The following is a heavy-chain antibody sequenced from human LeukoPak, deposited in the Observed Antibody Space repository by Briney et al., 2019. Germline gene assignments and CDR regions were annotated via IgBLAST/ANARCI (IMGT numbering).Heavy chain of an antibody. J-gene: IGHJ4*02. D-gene: IGHD6-13*01. CDR2: ISTYNGNT. V-gene: IGHV1-18*01. Sequence: ASVKVSCKASGYTFTTYGMNWVRQAPGQGLEWMGWISTYNGNTNYAQKIQGRVTMTTDTSTSTAYMELRSLRSDDTAVYYCARDLPYSSSWESIDYWGQGTLVTVSS. CDR1: GYTFTTYG. CDR3: ARDLPYSSSWESIDY.